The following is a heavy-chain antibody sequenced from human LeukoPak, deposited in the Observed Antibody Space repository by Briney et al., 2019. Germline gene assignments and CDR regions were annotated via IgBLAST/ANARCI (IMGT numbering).Heavy chain of an antibody. Sequence: SETLSLTCTVSGGSVSSGSYYWSWIRQPPGKGLEWIGYIYYSGSTNYNPSLKSRVTISVDTSKNQFSLKLGSVTAADTAVYYCARAKGAAARFDPWGQGTLVTVSS. CDR1: GGSVSSGSYY. D-gene: IGHD2-2*01. CDR2: IYYSGST. V-gene: IGHV4-61*01. J-gene: IGHJ5*02. CDR3: ARAKGAAARFDP.